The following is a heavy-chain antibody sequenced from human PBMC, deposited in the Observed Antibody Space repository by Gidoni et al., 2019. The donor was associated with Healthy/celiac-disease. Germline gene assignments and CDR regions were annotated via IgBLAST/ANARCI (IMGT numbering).Heavy chain of an antibody. Sequence: EVQLVESGGGLVQPGGSLQLSCAASGFTFSVSAMHWVRQASGKGLEWVGRIRSKANSYATAYAASVKGRFTISRDDSKNTAYLQMNSLKTEDTAVYYCTRHPDPDYGNYEPRNYWGQGTLVTVSS. CDR3: TRHPDPDYGNYEPRNY. CDR1: GFTFSVSA. J-gene: IGHJ4*02. D-gene: IGHD4-17*01. V-gene: IGHV3-73*02. CDR2: IRSKANSYAT.